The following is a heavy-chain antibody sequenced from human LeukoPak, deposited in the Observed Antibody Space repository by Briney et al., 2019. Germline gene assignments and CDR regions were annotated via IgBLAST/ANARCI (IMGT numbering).Heavy chain of an antibody. J-gene: IGHJ3*02. Sequence: GESLKISCKGSGYSFTSNWIGWVRQMPGKGLEWMGIIYPGDSDTKYSPSFQGQVTISADKSISIAYLQWSSLKASDTAMYYCARRMVVGATTTYAFDIWGQGTMVTVSS. V-gene: IGHV5-51*01. CDR2: IYPGDSDT. CDR3: ARRMVVGATTTYAFDI. D-gene: IGHD1-26*01. CDR1: GYSFTSNW.